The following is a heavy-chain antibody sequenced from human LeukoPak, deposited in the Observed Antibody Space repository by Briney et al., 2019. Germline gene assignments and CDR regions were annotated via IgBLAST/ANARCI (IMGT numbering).Heavy chain of an antibody. CDR2: ISSSSSYI. D-gene: IGHD3-22*01. J-gene: IGHJ4*01. CDR3: ARDAYYDSSSYFDY. V-gene: IGHV3-21*01. Sequence: GGSQTLSCAASGFTFSSYSMNWVRQAPGKGLEWVSSISSSSSYIYYADSVKGRFTISRDNAKNSLYLQMNSLRAEDTVVYYCARDAYYDSSSYFDYWGEATLVTVSS. CDR1: GFTFSSYS.